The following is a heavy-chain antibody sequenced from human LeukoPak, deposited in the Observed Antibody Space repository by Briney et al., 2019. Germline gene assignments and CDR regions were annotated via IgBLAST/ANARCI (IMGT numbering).Heavy chain of an antibody. J-gene: IGHJ6*02. CDR3: ARDLGGYGMDV. D-gene: IGHD1-26*01. Sequence: PSETLSLTCTVSGGSISSYYWTWIRQPPGKGLEWIGHIYYSGSTNYNPSLRSRVTISVDTSKNQFSLKLSSVTAADTAVYYCARDLGGYGMDVWGQGTTVTVSS. V-gene: IGHV4-59*01. CDR2: IYYSGST. CDR1: GGSISSYY.